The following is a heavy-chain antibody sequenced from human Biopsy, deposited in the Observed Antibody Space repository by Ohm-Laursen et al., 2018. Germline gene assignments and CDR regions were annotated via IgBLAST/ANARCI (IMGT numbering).Heavy chain of an antibody. CDR2: RFHSGSP. CDR3: VRLNRRGNIIFFDY. V-gene: IGHV4-59*08. CDR1: GGSITADF. J-gene: IGHJ4*02. Sequence: SDTLSLTCSVSGGSITADFWTWIRQTPGERLEWIGYRFHSGSPMYNPSLKSRVTISVDTSKSQFSRPMTSVTAADTAVYYCVRLNRRGNIIFFDYWGRGTLVTVSS. D-gene: IGHD3/OR15-3a*01.